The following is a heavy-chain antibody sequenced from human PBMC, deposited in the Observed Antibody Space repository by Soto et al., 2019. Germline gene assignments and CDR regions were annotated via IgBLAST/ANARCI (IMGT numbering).Heavy chain of an antibody. V-gene: IGHV4-31*03. CDR3: ARADRQYCSVSTCYIFDY. D-gene: IGHD2-2*02. Sequence: PSETLSLTCTVSGGSISSGGYYWSWIRQHPGKGLEWIGYIYYSGSTYYNPSLKSRVTISVDTSKNQFSLKLSSVTAADTAVYYCARADRQYCSVSTCYIFDYWGQGTQVTVSS. CDR2: IYYSGST. CDR1: GGSISSGGYY. J-gene: IGHJ4*02.